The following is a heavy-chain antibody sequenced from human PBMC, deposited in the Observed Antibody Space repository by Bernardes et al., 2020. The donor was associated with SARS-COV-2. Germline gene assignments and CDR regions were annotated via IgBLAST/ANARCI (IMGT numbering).Heavy chain of an antibody. V-gene: IGHV3-74*03. Sequence: GGSLRLSCEASEITFSNYWMHWVRKAPGKGLIWVSRISAEGTGITYADSVKGRFTISRDNAKNTLYLQMNSLRVEDTGVYYCAGTSTTCCDNWGQGTLVTVSS. J-gene: IGHJ4*02. CDR3: AGTSTTCCDN. D-gene: IGHD2-2*01. CDR2: ISAEGTGI. CDR1: EITFSNYW.